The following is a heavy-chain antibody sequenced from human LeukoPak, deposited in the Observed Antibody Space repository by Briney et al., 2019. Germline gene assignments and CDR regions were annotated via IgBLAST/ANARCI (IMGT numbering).Heavy chain of an antibody. J-gene: IGHJ4*02. CDR3: ARGLSGYASSLGY. CDR2: INSDGSST. CDR1: GFTFSSYW. V-gene: IGHV3-74*01. Sequence: GGSLRLTCAASGFTFSSYWMHWVRQAPGKGLVWVSRINSDGSSTSYADSVRGRFSISRDNAKNTLYLQMNSLRAEDTAVYYCARGLSGYASSLGYWGQGTLVTVSA. D-gene: IGHD6-6*01.